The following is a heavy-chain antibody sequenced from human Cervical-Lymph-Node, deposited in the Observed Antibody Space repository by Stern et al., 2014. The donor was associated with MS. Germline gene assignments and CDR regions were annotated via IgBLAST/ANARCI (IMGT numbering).Heavy chain of an antibody. D-gene: IGHD1-26*01. CDR3: ARHVRSGSFSFDY. J-gene: IGHJ4*02. CDR2: IYIGGST. V-gene: IGHV4-39*01. CDR1: GGSISSSSYY. Sequence: QVQLQESGPGLVKPSATLSLTCTVSGGSISSSSYYWGWIRQPPGKGLEWIGDIYIGGSTYSNRPLKSRVTISVDPSKTHFSLKRSSVTAADTAVYYCARHVRSGSFSFDYWGQGTLVTVSS.